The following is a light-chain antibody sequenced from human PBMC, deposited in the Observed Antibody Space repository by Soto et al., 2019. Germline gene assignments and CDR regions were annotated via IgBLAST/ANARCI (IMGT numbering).Light chain of an antibody. CDR2: AAS. Sequence: AVRVSHSLSSVSATTGHRVTISCSATQTIYSYLAWYQQKPGKPPNLLIYAASTLQSGVPSRFSGSRSGTEFTLTISSLQPEDFAPYYCLQDYGDSWTFGQGTKADI. CDR1: QTIYSY. CDR3: LQDYGDSWT. J-gene: IGKJ1*01. V-gene: IGKV1-8*01.